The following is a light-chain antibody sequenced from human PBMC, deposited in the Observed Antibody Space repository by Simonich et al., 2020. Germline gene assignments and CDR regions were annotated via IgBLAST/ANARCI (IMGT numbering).Light chain of an antibody. Sequence: EILMTQSPSTLSVSPGERATLSCRASQSVSSNLAWYQQKPVPAPRLLIYGASTRATGIPARFSGSGSGTEFTRTISSLQSEDFAVYYCQQYNNWPWTFGQGTKVEIK. V-gene: IGKV3-15*01. J-gene: IGKJ1*01. CDR3: QQYNNWPWT. CDR2: GAS. CDR1: QSVSSN.